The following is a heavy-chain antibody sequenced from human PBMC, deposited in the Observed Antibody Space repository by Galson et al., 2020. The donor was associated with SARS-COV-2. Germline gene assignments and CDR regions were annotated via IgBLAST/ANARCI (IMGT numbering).Heavy chain of an antibody. D-gene: IGHD3-10*01. Sequence: SETLYLTCTVPGGHINTYYWSWVRQPPGTGLEWIGFIYNSGSTNYTPSLKSRVTISVDTSKNQFSLKLSSVTAADTAVYYCARGNYYGSGGQYFQHWGQGTLVTVSS. CDR2: IYNSGST. V-gene: IGHV4-59*01. J-gene: IGHJ1*01. CDR3: ARGNYYGSGGQYFQH. CDR1: GGHINTYY.